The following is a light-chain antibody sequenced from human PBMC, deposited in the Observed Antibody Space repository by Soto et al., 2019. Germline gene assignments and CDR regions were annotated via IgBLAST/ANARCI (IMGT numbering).Light chain of an antibody. CDR1: QSVLSSSNNKNY. CDR3: QQYYSTPYT. Sequence: DIVMTQSPDSLAVSLGERATINCKSSQSVLSSSNNKNYLAWYQQKPRQPPKLLIYWASTRESGVPDRFSGSGSGTDFTLTISSLQAEDVAVYFCQQYYSTPYTFGQGTKLDIK. V-gene: IGKV4-1*01. CDR2: WAS. J-gene: IGKJ2*01.